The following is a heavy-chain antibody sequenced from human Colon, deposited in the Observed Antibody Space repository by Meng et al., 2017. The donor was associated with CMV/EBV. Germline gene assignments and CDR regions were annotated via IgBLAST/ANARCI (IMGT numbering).Heavy chain of an antibody. V-gene: IGHV2-5*02. CDR1: GFSLNTYEVG. CDR3: AHKSLPAAFFDY. J-gene: IGHJ4*02. Sequence: QITLKESGPTLVKPPQTPTPTCTFSGFSLNTYEVGVGWFRQPPGKAPEWLALIYWDDDKRYRSSLGNRLTLTHDASKNQVVLTMTDMDPVDTATYYCAHKSLPAAFFDYWSQGTLVTVSS. D-gene: IGHD2-2*01. CDR2: IYWDDDK.